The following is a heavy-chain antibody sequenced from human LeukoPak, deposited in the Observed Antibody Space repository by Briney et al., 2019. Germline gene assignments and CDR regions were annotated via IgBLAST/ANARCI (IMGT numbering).Heavy chain of an antibody. CDR1: GITYSNYG. V-gene: IGHV3-30*18. D-gene: IGHD2-2*01. CDR3: AKDLPHRVVPAAMHALDY. J-gene: IGHJ4*02. Sequence: GGSLRLSCAASGITYSNYGMHWVRQAPGRGLEWVAVITFDGTNKYYADSVKGRFTVSRDNSKNTLYLQMNSLRAEDTAVYYCAKDLPHRVVPAAMHALDYWGQGTLVTVSS. CDR2: ITFDGTNK.